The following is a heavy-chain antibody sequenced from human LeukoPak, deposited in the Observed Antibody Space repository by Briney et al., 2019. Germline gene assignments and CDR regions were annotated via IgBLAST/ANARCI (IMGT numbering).Heavy chain of an antibody. CDR1: GYTFTSYA. Sequence: ASVKVSCKASGYTFTSYAISWVRQAPGQGLEWMGGIIPIFGTANYAQKFQGRVTITTDESTSTAYMELSSLRSEDTAVYYCARSPPRGYCSSTSCYGRYWFDPWGQGTLVTVSS. CDR3: ARSPPRGYCSSTSCYGRYWFDP. D-gene: IGHD2-2*01. J-gene: IGHJ5*02. V-gene: IGHV1-69*05. CDR2: IIPIFGTA.